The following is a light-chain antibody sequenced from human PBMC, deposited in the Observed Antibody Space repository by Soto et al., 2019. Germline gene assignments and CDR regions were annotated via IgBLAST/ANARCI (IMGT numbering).Light chain of an antibody. CDR3: KSFATTFYV. V-gene: IGLV2-14*03. Sequence: QAVLTQPASVSGSSGQSVTISCPGNRGEVGGYNYVSWYQQHPGKAPKLLIYDVSNRPSGVFNRYSASKSGNTASLTISGLQAEDEADYYCKSFATTFYVFGTGTKVTVL. CDR2: DVS. J-gene: IGLJ1*01. CDR1: RGEVGGYNY.